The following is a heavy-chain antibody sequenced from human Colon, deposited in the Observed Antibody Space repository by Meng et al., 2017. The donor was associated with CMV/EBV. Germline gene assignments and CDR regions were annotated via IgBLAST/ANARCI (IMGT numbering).Heavy chain of an antibody. Sequence: GPLRLPCVVYSGSFSDYYWSWFRQPPGKGLEVIGEVSCSGSTKSNPSLKGRITISVDTSKNQFSLRLRSVTATDTAVYYCARGDVVLDAFEVWGQGTMVTVSS. D-gene: IGHD5-12*01. CDR1: SGSFSDYY. V-gene: IGHV4-34*01. CDR2: VSCSGST. CDR3: ARGDVVLDAFEV. J-gene: IGHJ3*01.